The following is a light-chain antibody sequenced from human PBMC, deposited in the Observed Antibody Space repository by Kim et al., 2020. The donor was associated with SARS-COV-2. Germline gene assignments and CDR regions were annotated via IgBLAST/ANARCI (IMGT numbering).Light chain of an antibody. Sequence: LSPGERAPLSCRASQRVSTSYFAWYQQRPGQAPRVLIYATSSRATGIPDRFSGSGSGTDFTLTISRLEPEDFAVYFCQQYADSLTFGGGTKVDIK. CDR2: ATS. V-gene: IGKV3-20*01. CDR1: QRVSTSY. CDR3: QQYADSLT. J-gene: IGKJ4*01.